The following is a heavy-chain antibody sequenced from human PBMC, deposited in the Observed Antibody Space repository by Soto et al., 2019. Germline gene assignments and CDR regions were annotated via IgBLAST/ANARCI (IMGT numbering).Heavy chain of an antibody. Sequence: QVQLVESGGGVVQPGRSLRLSCAASGFTFSSYGMHWVRQAPGKGLEWVAVIWYDGSNKYYADSVKGRFTISRDNSKNTVYLPVNRVRAEDTAVYYCARDFWGGGEHYDAFDFWGQGTMVTVSS. CDR1: GFTFSSYG. J-gene: IGHJ3*01. CDR3: ARDFWGGGEHYDAFDF. D-gene: IGHD3-3*01. CDR2: IWYDGSNK. V-gene: IGHV3-33*01.